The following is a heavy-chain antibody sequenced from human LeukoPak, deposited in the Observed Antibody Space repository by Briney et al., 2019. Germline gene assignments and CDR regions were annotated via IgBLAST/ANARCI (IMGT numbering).Heavy chain of an antibody. D-gene: IGHD1-7*01. J-gene: IGHJ4*02. CDR3: ARASYNWNYGNSRKYYFDY. Sequence: GASVKVSCKASGYTFTSYYMHWVRQAPGQGLEWMGIINPSGGSTSYAQKFQGRVTMTRDTSTSTVYMELSSLRSEDTAVYYCARASYNWNYGNSRKYYFDYWGQGTLVTVPS. CDR1: GYTFTSYY. V-gene: IGHV1-46*01. CDR2: INPSGGST.